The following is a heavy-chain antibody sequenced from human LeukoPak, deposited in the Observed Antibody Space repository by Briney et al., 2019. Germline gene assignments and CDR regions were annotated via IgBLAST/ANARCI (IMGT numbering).Heavy chain of an antibody. J-gene: IGHJ3*02. CDR1: GFTFSSYG. CDR2: ISYDGSNK. Sequence: GGSLRLSCAASGFTFSSYGMHWVRQAPGKGLEWVAVISYDGSNKYYADSVKGRFTISRDNSKNTLYLQMNSLRAEDTAVYYCARVSAAGTSSYAFDIWGQGTMVTVSS. D-gene: IGHD6-13*01. CDR3: ARVSAAGTSSYAFDI. V-gene: IGHV3-30*03.